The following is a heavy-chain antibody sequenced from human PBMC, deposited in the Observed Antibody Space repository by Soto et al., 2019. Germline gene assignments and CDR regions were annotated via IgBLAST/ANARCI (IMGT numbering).Heavy chain of an antibody. V-gene: IGHV5-51*01. J-gene: IGHJ5*02. CDR3: ARHNPFQNPEFDP. Sequence: PGESLKISCKGSGYSFTSYWIGWVRQMPGKGLEWMGIIYPGDSDTRYSPSFQGQVTVSADKSISTAYLQWSSLKASDTAMYYCARHNPFQNPEFDPWGQGTLVTVSS. CDR2: IYPGDSDT. CDR1: GYSFTSYW.